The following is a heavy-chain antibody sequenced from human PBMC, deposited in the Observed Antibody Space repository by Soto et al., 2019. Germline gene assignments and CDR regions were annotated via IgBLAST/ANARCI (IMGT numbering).Heavy chain of an antibody. CDR3: ARGHYDILTGQEHGMDV. D-gene: IGHD3-9*01. CDR2: ISSSSSYI. V-gene: IGHV3-21*01. Sequence: EVQLVESGGGLVKPGGSLRLSCAASGFTFSSYSMNWVRQAPGKGLEWVSSISSSSSYIYYADSVKGRFTISRDNAKNSLYLQMNSLRAEDTAVYYCARGHYDILTGQEHGMDVWGQGTTVTVSS. CDR1: GFTFSSYS. J-gene: IGHJ6*02.